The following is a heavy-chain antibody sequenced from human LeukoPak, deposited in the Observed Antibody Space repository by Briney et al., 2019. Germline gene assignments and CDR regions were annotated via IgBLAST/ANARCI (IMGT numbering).Heavy chain of an antibody. J-gene: IGHJ4*02. CDR2: IYYSGST. CDR3: AVYDFWSGYYIDY. D-gene: IGHD3-3*01. Sequence: SETLSLTCGVSGGSISSGGYYWSWIRQHPGKGLEWIGYIYYSGSTYYNPSLKSRVTISVDTSKNQFSLKLSSVTAADTAVYYCAVYDFWSGYYIDYWAREPWSPSPQ. V-gene: IGHV4-31*11. CDR1: GGSISSGGYY.